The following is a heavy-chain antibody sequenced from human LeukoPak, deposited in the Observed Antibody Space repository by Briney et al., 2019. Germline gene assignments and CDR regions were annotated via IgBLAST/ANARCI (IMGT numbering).Heavy chain of an antibody. CDR1: GFTFNNYA. V-gene: IGHV3-23*01. CDR3: AKQWVDC. CDR2: ISEGGENT. Sequence: TGGSLRLSCAASGFTFNNYAMNWVRQASGKGLEWVSSISEGGENTHYADSVKGRFTISRDNSQSTLFLQMTSLRAEDTAVYYCAKQWVDCWGQGTLVTVSS. D-gene: IGHD1-26*01. J-gene: IGHJ4*02.